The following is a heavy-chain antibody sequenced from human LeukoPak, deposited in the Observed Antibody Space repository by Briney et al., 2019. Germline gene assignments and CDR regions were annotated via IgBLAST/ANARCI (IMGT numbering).Heavy chain of an antibody. CDR1: GGTFSSYA. CDR2: ISAYNGNT. CDR3: ARDARGSPCY. D-gene: IGHD3-10*01. Sequence: GASVKVSCKASGGTFSSYAISWVRQAPGQGREWMGWISAYNGNTNYAQKLQGRVTMTTDTSTSTAYMELRSLRSDDTAVYYCARDARGSPCYWGQGTLVTVSS. V-gene: IGHV1-18*01. J-gene: IGHJ4*02.